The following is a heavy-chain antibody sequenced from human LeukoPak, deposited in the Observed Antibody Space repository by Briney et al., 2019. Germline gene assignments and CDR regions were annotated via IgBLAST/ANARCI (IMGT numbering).Heavy chain of an antibody. CDR2: INSRGST. D-gene: IGHD6-25*01. Sequence: SETLSLTRTASGGSISGSDYFWSWIRQPAGKGLEWIGRINSRGSTNYNPSLKSRVTLSVDTSKNQFSLKLTSVTVADTAVYYCARYRLGWFDPWGQGTLVTVSS. J-gene: IGHJ5*02. V-gene: IGHV4-61*02. CDR1: GGSISGSDYF. CDR3: ARYRLGWFDP.